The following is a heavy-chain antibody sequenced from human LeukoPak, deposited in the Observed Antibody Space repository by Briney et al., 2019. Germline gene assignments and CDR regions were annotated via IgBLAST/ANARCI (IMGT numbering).Heavy chain of an antibody. D-gene: IGHD3-9*01. CDR3: VIRYFDWLRRGFDY. CDR2: ISYSGST. J-gene: IGHJ4*02. Sequence: SETLSLTCTVSGGSISSSSYFWGWIRQPPGKGLQWIGSISYSGSTYYNPSLKSRVTISVDTSKNQFSLKLSSVTAADTAVYYCVIRYFDWLRRGFDYWGQGTLVTVSS. CDR1: GGSISSSSYF. V-gene: IGHV4-39*07.